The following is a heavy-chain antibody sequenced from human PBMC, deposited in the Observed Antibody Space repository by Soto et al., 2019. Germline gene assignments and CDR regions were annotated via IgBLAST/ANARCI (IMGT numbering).Heavy chain of an antibody. V-gene: IGHV1-69*13. Sequence: SVKVSCKAAGGTFSSYAISLVRQAPGQGLEWMGGIIPIFGTANYAQKFQGRVTITADESTSTAYMELSSLRSEDTAVYYCARVTTDWFDPWGQGTLVTVSS. J-gene: IGHJ5*02. CDR3: ARVTTDWFDP. D-gene: IGHD1-26*01. CDR1: GGTFSSYA. CDR2: IIPIFGTA.